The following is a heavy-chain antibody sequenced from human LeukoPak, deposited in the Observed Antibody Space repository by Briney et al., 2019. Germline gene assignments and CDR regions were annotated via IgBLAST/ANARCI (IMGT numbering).Heavy chain of an antibody. V-gene: IGHV3-48*03. Sequence: GGSLRLTCADSGFTFSSYEMNWVRQAPGKGLEWVSYISSSGSTIYYADSVKGRFTISRDNAKNSLYLQMNSLRAEDTAVYYCAELGITMIGGVWGKGTTVTISS. J-gene: IGHJ6*04. CDR1: GFTFSSYE. D-gene: IGHD3-10*02. CDR2: ISSSGSTI. CDR3: AELGITMIGGV.